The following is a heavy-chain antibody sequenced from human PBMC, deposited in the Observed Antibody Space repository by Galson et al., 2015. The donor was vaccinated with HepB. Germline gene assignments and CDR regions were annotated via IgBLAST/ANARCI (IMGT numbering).Heavy chain of an antibody. CDR3: AKPVGYDFWSGIDY. D-gene: IGHD3-3*01. V-gene: IGHV3-30*18. Sequence: SLRLSCAASGFTFSSYGMHWVRQAPGKGLEWVAVISYDGSNKYYADSVKGRFTISRDNSKNTLYLQMSSLRAEDTAVHYCAKPVGYDFWSGIDYWGQGTLVTVSS. CDR1: GFTFSSYG. J-gene: IGHJ4*02. CDR2: ISYDGSNK.